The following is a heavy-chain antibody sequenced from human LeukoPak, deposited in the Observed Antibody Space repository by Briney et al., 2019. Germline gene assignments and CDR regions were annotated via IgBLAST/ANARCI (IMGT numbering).Heavy chain of an antibody. V-gene: IGHV3-23*01. CDR3: ARGAPAGPFDAFDI. J-gene: IGHJ3*02. D-gene: IGHD6-13*01. Sequence: PGGSLRLSCAASGFTFSSYAMSWVRQAPGKGLEWVSGFSGNGDNTYYAEYVKGRFTISRDNSKNTLYLQMNSLRAEDTAVYYCARGAPAGPFDAFDIWGQGTMVTVSS. CDR2: FSGNGDNT. CDR1: GFTFSSYA.